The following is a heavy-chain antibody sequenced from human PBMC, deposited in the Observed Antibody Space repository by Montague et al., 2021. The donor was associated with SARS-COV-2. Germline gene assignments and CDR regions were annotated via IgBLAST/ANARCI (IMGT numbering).Heavy chain of an antibody. Sequence: PALVKPTHTLTLTCAFSGFSLATEGMCVNWIRQPPGKAPEWLARIDWDGDKYFSASLKTRLTISKDTSRNQVVLTMTNMDPVDTATYYCARSRVMSTVRGGNWFDSWGQGTLVTVSS. V-gene: IGHV2-70*11. CDR2: IDWDGDK. CDR1: GFSLATEGMC. J-gene: IGHJ5*01. D-gene: IGHD3-10*02. CDR3: ARSRVMSTVRGGNWFDS.